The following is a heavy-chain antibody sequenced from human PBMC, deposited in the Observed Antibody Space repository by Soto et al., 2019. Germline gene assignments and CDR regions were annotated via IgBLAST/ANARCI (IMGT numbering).Heavy chain of an antibody. D-gene: IGHD3-3*01. CDR1: GGSISSGDYY. CDR3: ARVPIFGVVNPYGMDV. J-gene: IGHJ6*02. V-gene: IGHV4-30-4*01. Sequence: PSETLSLTCPVSGGSISSGDYYWSWIRQPPGKGLEWIGYIYYSGSTYYNPSLKSRVTISVDTSKNQFSLKLSSVTAADTAVYYCARVPIFGVVNPYGMDVWGQGTTVTVSS. CDR2: IYYSGST.